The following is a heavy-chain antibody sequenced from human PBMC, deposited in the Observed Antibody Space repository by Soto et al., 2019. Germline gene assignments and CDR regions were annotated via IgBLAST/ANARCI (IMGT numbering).Heavy chain of an antibody. CDR3: ARGSSWYPLDY. CDR1: GGSFSGYY. Sequence: QVQLQQWGAGLLKPSETLSLTCAVYGGSFSGYYWSWLRQPPETGLEWIGEINHSGSTNYNPSLKSRVTISVDTSKNQCSLKLSSVTAADTAVYYCARGSSWYPLDYWGQGTLVTVSS. V-gene: IGHV4-34*01. CDR2: INHSGST. D-gene: IGHD6-13*01. J-gene: IGHJ4*02.